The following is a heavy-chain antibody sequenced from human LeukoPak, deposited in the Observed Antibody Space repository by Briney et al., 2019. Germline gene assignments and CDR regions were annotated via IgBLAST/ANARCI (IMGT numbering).Heavy chain of an antibody. J-gene: IGHJ3*01. CDR1: GFNLRSFA. D-gene: IGHD3-16*01. Sequence: GGSLRLSCAASGFNLRSFAIHWVRQAPGKGLEYVSATSGDGGTTFCASSLQGRCTISRDNSNQMVYLQLGGLKIEDMGLYYCARGDTRSGGAFDVWGQGTMVTVSP. CDR2: TSGDGGTT. V-gene: IGHV3-64*01. CDR3: ARGDTRSGGAFDV.